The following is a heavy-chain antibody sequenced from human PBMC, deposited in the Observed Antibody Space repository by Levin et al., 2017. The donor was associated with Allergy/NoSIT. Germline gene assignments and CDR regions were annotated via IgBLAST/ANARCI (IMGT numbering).Heavy chain of an antibody. CDR1: GYTFTSYG. J-gene: IGHJ4*02. D-gene: IGHD6-19*01. CDR2: TSTHNGNT. Sequence: ASVKVSCKASGYTFTSYGINWVRQAPGQGLEWMGWTSTHNGNTDVAQKFQGRVTMTTDTSTSTAYMELRSLISDDTAVYYCAREFSVTVAGFDYWGQGTLVTVSS. CDR3: AREFSVTVAGFDY. V-gene: IGHV1-18*01.